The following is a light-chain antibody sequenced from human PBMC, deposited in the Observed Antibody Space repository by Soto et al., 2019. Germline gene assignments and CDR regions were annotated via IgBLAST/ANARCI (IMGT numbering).Light chain of an antibody. CDR2: EVS. Sequence: QAVVTQPPSASGSPGQSVTISCTGTSSDVGGYNYVSWYQQHPGKAPKLMISEVSKRPSGVPDRFSGSKSGNTASLTVSGLQAEDEADYYCSSFAGNHNLVFGGGTKLTVL. CDR1: SSDVGGYNY. V-gene: IGLV2-8*01. J-gene: IGLJ2*01. CDR3: SSFAGNHNLV.